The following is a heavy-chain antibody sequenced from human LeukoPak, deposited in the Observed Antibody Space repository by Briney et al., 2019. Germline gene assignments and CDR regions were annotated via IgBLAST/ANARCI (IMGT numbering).Heavy chain of an antibody. V-gene: IGHV3-30*18. CDR3: AKEGVRGVITPPYYFDY. D-gene: IGHD3-10*01. CDR2: ISYDGSNK. Sequence: GRSLRLSCAASGFTFSSYGMHWVRQAPGKGLEWVAVISYDGSNKYYADSVKGRFTISRDNSKNTLYLQMNSLRAEDTAVYYCAKEGVRGVITPPYYFDYWGQGTLVTVSS. J-gene: IGHJ4*02. CDR1: GFTFSSYG.